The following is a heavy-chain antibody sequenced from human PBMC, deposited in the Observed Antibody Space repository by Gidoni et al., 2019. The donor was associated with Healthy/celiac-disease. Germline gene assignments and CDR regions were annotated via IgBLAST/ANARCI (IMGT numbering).Heavy chain of an antibody. D-gene: IGHD1-1*01. CDR3: ARVWNYDYYMDV. CDR2: IYYSGST. CDR1: GGSISSGDYY. V-gene: IGHV4-30-4*01. J-gene: IGHJ6*03. Sequence: QVQLQESGPGLVKPSQTLSLTCTVPGGSISSGDYYWSWIRQPPGKGLEGIGYIYYSGSTYYNPSLKSRVTISVDTSKNQFSLKLSSVTAADTAVYYCARVWNYDYYMDVWGKGTTVTVSS.